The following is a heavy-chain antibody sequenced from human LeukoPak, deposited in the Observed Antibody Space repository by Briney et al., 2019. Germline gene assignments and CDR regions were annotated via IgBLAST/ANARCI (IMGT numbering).Heavy chain of an antibody. J-gene: IGHJ4*02. CDR3: ARRSMTGTYYFDY. CDR1: EFTFNNYA. Sequence: GGSLRLSCAASEFTFNNYAMSWVRQAPGKGLEWVSSLSANGANTYSADSVKGRVIISRDNSKNTLYLQVNSLRPEDTAVYYCARRSMTGTYYFDYWGQGTLVTVSS. V-gene: IGHV3-23*01. D-gene: IGHD1-1*01. CDR2: LSANGANT.